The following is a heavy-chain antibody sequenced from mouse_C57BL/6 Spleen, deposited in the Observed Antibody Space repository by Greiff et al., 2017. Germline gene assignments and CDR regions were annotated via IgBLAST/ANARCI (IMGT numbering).Heavy chain of an antibody. Sequence: EVKVVESGPGLAKPSQTLSLSCSVTGYSITSDYWNWIRKFPGNKLEYMGYISYSGSTYYNPSLKSRISITRDTSKNQYYLQLNSVTTEDTATYYCARWVDGYSSHWYFDVWGTGTTVTVSS. D-gene: IGHD2-3*01. CDR2: ISYSGST. CDR1: GYSITSDY. J-gene: IGHJ1*03. CDR3: ARWVDGYSSHWYFDV. V-gene: IGHV3-8*01.